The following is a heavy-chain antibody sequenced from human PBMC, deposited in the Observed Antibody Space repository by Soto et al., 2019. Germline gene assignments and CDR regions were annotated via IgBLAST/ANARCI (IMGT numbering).Heavy chain of an antibody. D-gene: IGHD3-22*01. CDR3: ARRDIWYYDRSGYSPFDH. CDR2: IDYSGST. J-gene: IGHJ4*02. V-gene: IGHV4-39*01. Sequence: SETLSLTCTVSGGSINNSDHYWGWVRQPPGKGLEWVGNIDYSGSTYYKPSLKSRVTISVDTSKNQFSLKLSSVTAADTAVYYCARRDIWYYDRSGYSPFDHWGQGTLVTVSS. CDR1: GGSINNSDHY.